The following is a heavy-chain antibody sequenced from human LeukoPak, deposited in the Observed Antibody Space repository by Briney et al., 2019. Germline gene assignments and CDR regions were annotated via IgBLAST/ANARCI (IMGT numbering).Heavy chain of an antibody. J-gene: IGHJ3*02. CDR1: GGSISSYY. V-gene: IGHV4-4*07. CDR2: IYISGST. Sequence: LETLSLTCTVSGGSISSYYWSWIRQPAGKGLEWIGRIYISGSTNYNPSLKSRVTMSVDTSKNQFSLRLSSVTAADTAVYYCARTPRPSGSSLEAFDIWGQGTMVTVSS. D-gene: IGHD1-26*01. CDR3: ARTPRPSGSSLEAFDI.